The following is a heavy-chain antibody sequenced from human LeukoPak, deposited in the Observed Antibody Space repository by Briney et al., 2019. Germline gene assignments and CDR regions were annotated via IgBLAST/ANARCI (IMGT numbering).Heavy chain of an antibody. D-gene: IGHD2-2*01. J-gene: IGHJ5*02. CDR1: GGSISSGGYY. CDR3: AREIVVVPAAMAAFDP. Sequence: SETLSLTCTVSGGSISSGGYYWRWIRQHPGKGLEWIGYIYYSGSTYYNPSLKTRVTISIDTSKNQFSLKLSSVTAADTAVYFCAREIVVVPAAMAAFDPWGQGPLVTVSS. CDR2: IYYSGST. V-gene: IGHV4-31*03.